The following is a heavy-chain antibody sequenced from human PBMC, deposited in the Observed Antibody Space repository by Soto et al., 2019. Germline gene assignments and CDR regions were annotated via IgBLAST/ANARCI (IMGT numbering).Heavy chain of an antibody. CDR1: GFDLTSSR. CDR3: ARVHLVAGSAFYCAMDV. D-gene: IGHD6-6*01. Sequence: PGGSLRLSCVASGFDLTSSRTNRVRQAPGKGLEWVASISGSGKATFYRHSVKGRFAISRDSAGTSLFLRMDSVKVEDTAVYHCARVHLVAGSAFYCAMDVWGPGTAVTVSS. V-gene: IGHV3-21*01. CDR2: ISGSGKAT. J-gene: IGHJ6*02.